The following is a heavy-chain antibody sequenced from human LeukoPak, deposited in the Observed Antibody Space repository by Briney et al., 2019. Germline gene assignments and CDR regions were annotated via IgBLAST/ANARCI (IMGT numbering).Heavy chain of an antibody. D-gene: IGHD2-2*01. J-gene: IGHJ6*02. CDR3: ARSRQAYYYYGMDV. Sequence: GSLRLSCAASGFTFSSYAMHWVRPAPGKGLEYVSAISSNGGSTYYANSVKGRFTISRDNSKNTLYLQMGSLRAEDMAVYYCARSRQAYYYYGMDVWGQGTTVTVSS. CDR2: ISSNGGST. CDR1: GFTFSSYA. V-gene: IGHV3-64*01.